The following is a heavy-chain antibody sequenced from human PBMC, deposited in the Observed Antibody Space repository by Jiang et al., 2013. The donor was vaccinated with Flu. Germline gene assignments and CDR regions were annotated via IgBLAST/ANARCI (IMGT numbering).Heavy chain of an antibody. D-gene: IGHD4-23*01. V-gene: IGHV3-33*01. Sequence: PGRSLRLSCAASGFTFSSYGMHWVRQAPGKGLEWVAVIWYDGSNKYYADSVKGRFTISRDNSKNTLYLQMNSLRAEDTAVYYCAREDLGGAPGGYYYYGMDVWGKGTTVTVSS. J-gene: IGHJ6*04. CDR2: IWYDGSNK. CDR1: GFTFSSYG. CDR3: AREDLGGAPGGYYYYGMDV.